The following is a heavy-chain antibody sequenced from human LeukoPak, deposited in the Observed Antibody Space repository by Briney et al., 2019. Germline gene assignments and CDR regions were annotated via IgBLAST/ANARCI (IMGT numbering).Heavy chain of an antibody. Sequence: GSLRLPCAASGFTFSSYAMTWVRQAPGKGLEWVSGLSGSGGSTYYADYVKGRFIISRDNSKNTLFLQMNSLRAEDTAVYYCARGGVVYPDSFDIWGRGTMVTVSS. D-gene: IGHD2-15*01. CDR1: GFTFSSYA. CDR3: ARGGVVYPDSFDI. V-gene: IGHV3-23*01. CDR2: LSGSGGST. J-gene: IGHJ3*02.